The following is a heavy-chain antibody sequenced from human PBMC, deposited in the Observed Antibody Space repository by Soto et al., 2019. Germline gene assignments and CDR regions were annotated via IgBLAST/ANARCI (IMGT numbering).Heavy chain of an antibody. V-gene: IGHV4-4*07. Sequence: SETLSLTCTVSGGSITDYSWVWIRQPAGKGLEWIGRIFSSGSTNYYPSLKGQITMSLDTSKNQFSLKLNSATATDTAVYFCARDQGVVVTADNWFDPWGQGILVTVSS. D-gene: IGHD2-21*02. J-gene: IGHJ5*02. CDR1: GGSITDYS. CDR3: ARDQGVVVTADNWFDP. CDR2: IFSSGST.